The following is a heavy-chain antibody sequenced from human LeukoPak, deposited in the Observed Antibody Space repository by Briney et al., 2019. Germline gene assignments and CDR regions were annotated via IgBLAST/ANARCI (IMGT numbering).Heavy chain of an antibody. D-gene: IGHD3-10*01. CDR3: AKKVGSRISYYYYGMDV. V-gene: IGHV3-30*18. CDR2: ISYDGTNL. Sequence: GGSLRLSCAASGFTFSSYDMHWVRQAPGKGLEWVAVISYDGTNLYYADSVKGRFTISRDNSKSTMYLQMNSLRAEDTAVYYCAKKVGSRISYYYYGMDVWGQGTTVTVSS. J-gene: IGHJ6*02. CDR1: GFTFSSYD.